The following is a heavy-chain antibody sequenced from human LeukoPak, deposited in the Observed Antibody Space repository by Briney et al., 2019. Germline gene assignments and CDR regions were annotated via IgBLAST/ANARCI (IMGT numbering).Heavy chain of an antibody. CDR2: ISGSGGST. Sequence: GGSLRLSCAASGFTFSTYGMSWVRQAPGKGLEWVSKISGSGGSTYYADSVKGRFTISRDNSKSTLYLQMNSLRAEDTAVYFCANPPTVTSFAFWGQGTLVTVSS. D-gene: IGHD4-11*01. CDR1: GFTFSTYG. V-gene: IGHV3-23*01. CDR3: ANPPTVTSFAF. J-gene: IGHJ4*02.